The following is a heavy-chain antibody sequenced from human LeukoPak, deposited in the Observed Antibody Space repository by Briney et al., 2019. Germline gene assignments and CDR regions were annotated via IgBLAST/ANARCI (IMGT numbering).Heavy chain of an antibody. CDR1: GGSFGNYY. V-gene: IGHV4-59*01. D-gene: IGHD2/OR15-2a*01. J-gene: IGHJ3*02. CDR3: ARDFSAAFDI. Sequence: SETLSLTCTVSGGSFGNYYWSWIRQPPGKGLEWIGHIYDSGTTNYNPSLKSRVTISVDTATNQFSLKLRSVTAADTAVYYCARDFSAAFDIWGQGTMVTVSS. CDR2: IYDSGTT.